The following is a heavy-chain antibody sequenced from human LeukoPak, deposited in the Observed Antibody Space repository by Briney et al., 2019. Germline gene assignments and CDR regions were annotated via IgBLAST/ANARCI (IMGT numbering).Heavy chain of an antibody. V-gene: IGHV3-7*01. Sequence: GGSLRLSCTASGFTFNSYWMSWVRQAPGKGLEWVASIKEDGSEKYYVDSMKGRFTISRDNAKNSLYLQMNSLRAEDTAVYYCATVNPRRPLDYWGQGTLVTVSS. D-gene: IGHD1-14*01. J-gene: IGHJ4*02. CDR1: GFTFNSYW. CDR2: IKEDGSEK. CDR3: ATVNPRRPLDY.